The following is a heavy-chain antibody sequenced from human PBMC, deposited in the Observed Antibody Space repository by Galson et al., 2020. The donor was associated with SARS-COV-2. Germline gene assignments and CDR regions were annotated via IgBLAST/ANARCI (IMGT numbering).Heavy chain of an antibody. CDR3: ARHEGGEVVVVPGSFDY. J-gene: IGHJ4*02. V-gene: IGHV4-39*01. Sequence: ETSETLSLTCTVSGGSISSSSYYWGWISQPPGKGLEWIGSIYYSGSTYYKPSLKSRVTISVDTSKNQFSLKLSSVTAADTAVYYCARHEGGEVVVVPGSFDYWGQGTLVTVSS. CDR2: IYYSGST. D-gene: IGHD2-21*01. CDR1: GGSISSSSYY.